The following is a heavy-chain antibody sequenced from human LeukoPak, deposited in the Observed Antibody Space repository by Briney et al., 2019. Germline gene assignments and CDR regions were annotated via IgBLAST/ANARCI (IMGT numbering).Heavy chain of an antibody. V-gene: IGHV3-23*01. CDR1: GFTFSSYA. CDR2: ISGSGGTT. J-gene: IGHJ4*02. CDR3: AKDPPIAAAGSYFDY. Sequence: PGGSLRLSCAAYGFTFSSYAMSWVRQAPGKGLEWVSAISGSGGTTYYADSVKRRFTISRDNSKNTLYLQMNSLRAEDTAVYYCAKDPPIAAAGSYFDYWGQGTLVTVSS. D-gene: IGHD6-13*01.